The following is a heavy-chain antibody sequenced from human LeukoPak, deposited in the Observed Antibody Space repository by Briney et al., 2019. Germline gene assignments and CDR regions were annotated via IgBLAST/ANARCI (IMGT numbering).Heavy chain of an antibody. D-gene: IGHD6-6*01. CDR2: ISGTSTNI. CDR3: ARDDPSMIAALHY. V-gene: IGHV3-21*01. Sequence: GGSLRLSCAASGFPFSNYSMNWVRQAPGKGLEWVSSISGTSTNIYYADSVKGRFTISRDNAKNSVYLQMNSLRAEDTAVYYCARDDPSMIAALHYWGQGTLVTVSS. J-gene: IGHJ4*02. CDR1: GFPFSNYS.